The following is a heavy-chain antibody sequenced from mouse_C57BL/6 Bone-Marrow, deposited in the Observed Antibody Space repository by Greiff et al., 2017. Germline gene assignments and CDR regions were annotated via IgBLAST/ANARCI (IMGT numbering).Heavy chain of an antibody. Sequence: VRLVASGGGLVQPKGSLKLSCAASGFPFNTYAMHWVRQAPGKGLEWVARIRSKSSNYATYYADSVKDRFTISRDDSQSMLYLQMNNLKTEDTAMYYGVRERVLAGFAYWGQGTLVTVSA. CDR1: GFPFNTYA. J-gene: IGHJ3*01. CDR2: IRSKSSNYAT. CDR3: VRERVLAGFAY. V-gene: IGHV10-3*01. D-gene: IGHD6-1*01.